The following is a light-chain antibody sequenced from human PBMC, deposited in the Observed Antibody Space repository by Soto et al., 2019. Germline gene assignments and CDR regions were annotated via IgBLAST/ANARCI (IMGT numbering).Light chain of an antibody. V-gene: IGKV3-20*01. J-gene: IGKJ1*01. CDR3: QQYGGFPIT. CDR1: HSVSSTF. Sequence: DTALAQSPGPLSLSPGETATLTSSASHSVSSTFLAWYQQKPGQAPTLLIYDADTRATGIPDRFSGSGFGTHFTLTISRLEPGDFAVYFCQQYGGFPITFGQGTKVDIK. CDR2: DAD.